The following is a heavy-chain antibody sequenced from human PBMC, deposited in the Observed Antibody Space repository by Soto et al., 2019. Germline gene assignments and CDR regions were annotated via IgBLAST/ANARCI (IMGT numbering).Heavy chain of an antibody. CDR1: GFTVSYYE. V-gene: IGHV3-48*03. D-gene: IGHD6-13*01. Sequence: EVQLAESGGDLVQPGGSLRLSCVGSGFTVSYYEMNWVRQAPGKGLERVAFISHTDRLTHYPDSVKGRFTISRDNAKNSLYLHMTSLRVEDTAVYYCARDNVRASADLWGEGTLVTVSS. CDR3: ARDNVRASADL. CDR2: ISHTDRLT. J-gene: IGHJ5*02.